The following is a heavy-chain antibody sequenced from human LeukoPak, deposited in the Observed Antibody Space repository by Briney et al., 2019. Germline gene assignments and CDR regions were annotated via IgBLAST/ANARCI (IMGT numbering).Heavy chain of an antibody. J-gene: IGHJ4*02. CDR1: GFTFDDYA. Sequence: GGSLRLSCAASGFTFDDYAIHWVRQAPGKGLEWVSGISWNSGSIGYADSVKGRFTISRDNAKNSLYLQMNSLRAEDSALFYCAKDQSTYGAIDYWGQGTLVTVSS. D-gene: IGHD4-17*01. CDR2: ISWNSGSI. CDR3: AKDQSTYGAIDY. V-gene: IGHV3-9*01.